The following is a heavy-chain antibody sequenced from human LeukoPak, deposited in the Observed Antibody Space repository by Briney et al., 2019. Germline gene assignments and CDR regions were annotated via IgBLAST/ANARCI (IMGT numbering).Heavy chain of an antibody. CDR2: VLPLSGTA. CDR3: ATPQMSYYGSGTHYSYYYVDV. CDR1: RGAFTRAA. J-gene: IGHJ6*03. Sequence: SVKVSCKASRGAFTRAAVSWVRQAPGQGLEWMGGVLPLSGTANYAQKLQGRVTITADESTNTAYMELNSLTFQDTAVYYCATPQMSYYGSGTHYSYYYVDVWGRGTAVTVSS. V-gene: IGHV1-69*13. D-gene: IGHD3-10*01.